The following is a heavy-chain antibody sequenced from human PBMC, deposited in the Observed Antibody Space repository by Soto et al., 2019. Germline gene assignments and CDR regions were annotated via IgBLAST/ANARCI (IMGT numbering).Heavy chain of an antibody. CDR1: GCTFGAYA. J-gene: IGHJ5*02. CDR2: ISNGGST. CDR3: ATVPHDYGDYNWFDP. V-gene: IGHV3-23*01. D-gene: IGHD4-17*01. Sequence: EVQLLESGGGLVQPGGSLRLYCAASGCTFGAYAMSWVRQTPGKGLEWVSTISNGGSTYYADSVKGRFTIAKDKSKATLYLQMNSLRAEDTAVYYCATVPHDYGDYNWFDPWGQGTLVTVAS.